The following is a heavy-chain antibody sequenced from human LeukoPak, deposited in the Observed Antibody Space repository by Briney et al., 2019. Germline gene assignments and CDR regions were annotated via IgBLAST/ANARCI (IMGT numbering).Heavy chain of an antibody. V-gene: IGHV3-30*18. CDR2: ISYDGSNK. CDR1: GFTFSSYG. CDR3: AKDRGAVANYFDY. D-gene: IGHD6-19*01. Sequence: GRSLRLSCAASGFTFSSYGMHWVRQAPGKGLEWVAVISYDGSNKYYADSVKGRFTISRDNSKNTLYLQMNSLRAEDTAVYYCAKDRGAVANYFDYWGQGTLVTVSS. J-gene: IGHJ4*02.